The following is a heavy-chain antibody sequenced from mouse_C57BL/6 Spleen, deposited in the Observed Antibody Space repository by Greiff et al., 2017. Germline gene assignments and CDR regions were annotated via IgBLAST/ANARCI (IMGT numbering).Heavy chain of an antibody. Sequence: ESGPGLVKPSQSLSLTCSVTGYSITSGYYWNWIRQFPGNKLEWMGYISYDGSNNYNPSLKNRISITRDTSKNQFFLKLNSVTTEDTATYYGAREGDGYYSVDYWGQGTTLTVSS. CDR1: GYSITSGYY. CDR3: AREGDGYYSVDY. V-gene: IGHV3-6*01. D-gene: IGHD2-3*01. CDR2: ISYDGSN. J-gene: IGHJ2*01.